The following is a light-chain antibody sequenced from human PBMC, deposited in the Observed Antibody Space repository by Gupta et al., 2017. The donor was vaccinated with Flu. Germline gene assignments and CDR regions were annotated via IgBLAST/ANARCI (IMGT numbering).Light chain of an antibody. J-gene: IGKJ1*01. CDR3: LQDNNTHPWT. Sequence: DIQMTQSPSSLSASVGDSITITCRASEVIRSEFGWYQQRPGKPPKRLIFAASSLQRGVPSRFSGSGSGTEFTLTISSLQPEDFASYYCLQDNNTHPWTFGQGTKVE. CDR1: EVIRSE. CDR2: AAS. V-gene: IGKV1-17*01.